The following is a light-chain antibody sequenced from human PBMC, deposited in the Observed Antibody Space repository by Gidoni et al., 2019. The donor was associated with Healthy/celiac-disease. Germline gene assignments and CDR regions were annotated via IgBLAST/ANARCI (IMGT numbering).Light chain of an antibody. V-gene: IGKV3-11*01. CDR2: DAS. CDR3: QQRSNWLPIT. J-gene: IGKJ5*01. CDR1: QSVSSY. Sequence: EIVLTQSPATLSLSPGERATLSCRASQSVSSYLAWYQQKPGQAPRLLFYDASNRATGIPARFSGSGSGTDFTLTISSLEPEDFAVYYCQQRSNWLPITFGQGTRLEIK.